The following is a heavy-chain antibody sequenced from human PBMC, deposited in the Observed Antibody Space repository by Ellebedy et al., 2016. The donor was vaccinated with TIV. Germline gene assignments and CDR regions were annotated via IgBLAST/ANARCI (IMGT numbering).Heavy chain of an antibody. V-gene: IGHV4-39*07. CDR3: ARAPES. J-gene: IGHJ5*02. CDR2: NYFNGDT. CDR1: GGSIGSGYSY. Sequence: SETLSLXXTVSGGSIGSGYSYWGWIRQSPGKGLEWIGSNYFNGDTYYNPSLKSRVTISVDMSRRQFFLSLRSVTAADTAVYYCARAPESWGQGMLVTVSS.